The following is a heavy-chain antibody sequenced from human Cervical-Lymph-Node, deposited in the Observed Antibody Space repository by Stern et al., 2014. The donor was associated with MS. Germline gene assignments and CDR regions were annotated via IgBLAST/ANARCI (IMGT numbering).Heavy chain of an antibody. D-gene: IGHD2-21*02. CDR1: GYTFTSYG. CDR3: TRDRVKLATAILFDY. Sequence: QVQLVQSGAEVKKPGASVKVSCKASGYTFTSYGFSWVRQAPGQGLEWMGWINAYNGDTDYAQKFQGRVTMTTDTSTSTAYMELRSLRSDDTAVYYCTRDRVKLATAILFDYWGQGTLLTVSS. J-gene: IGHJ4*02. CDR2: INAYNGDT. V-gene: IGHV1-18*01.